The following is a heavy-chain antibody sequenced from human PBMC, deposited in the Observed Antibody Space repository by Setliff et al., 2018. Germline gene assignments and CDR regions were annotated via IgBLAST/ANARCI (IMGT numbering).Heavy chain of an antibody. CDR2: ISPYNGDT. Sequence: ASVKVSCKASGQSFTSYGITWVRQAPGQGLEWMGWISPYNGDTRFQQKFQGRVTVTTDTPTATGYLELRSLTSDDTAVYYCARSPQNRGSGSGWYGDFWGQGTLVTVSS. CDR3: ARSPQNRGSGSGWYGDF. CDR1: GQSFTSYG. D-gene: IGHD6-19*01. V-gene: IGHV1-18*04. J-gene: IGHJ4*02.